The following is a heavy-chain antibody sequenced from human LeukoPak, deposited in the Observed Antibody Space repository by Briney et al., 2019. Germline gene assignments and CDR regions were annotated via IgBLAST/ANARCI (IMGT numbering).Heavy chain of an antibody. D-gene: IGHD3-9*01. CDR3: ARGHDNTGYNYFDY. CDR2: INPNSGGT. CDR1: GYTFIDYY. V-gene: IGHV1-2*02. Sequence: ASVEVSCKASGYTFIDYYIHWVRQAPGQGLERMGWINPNSGGTNYAQKFQGRVTMTRDTSINTTFMDLSSLTSDDTAVYYCARGHDNTGYNYFDYWGQGTLVAVSS. J-gene: IGHJ4*02.